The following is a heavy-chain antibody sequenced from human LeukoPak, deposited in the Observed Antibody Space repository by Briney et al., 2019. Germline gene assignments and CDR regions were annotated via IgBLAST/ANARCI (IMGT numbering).Heavy chain of an antibody. V-gene: IGHV7-4-1*02. CDR3: AREDGYYYDSSGYYYHYNWFDP. Sequence: ASVKVSCKASGYTFTSYAMNWVRQAPGQGLEWMGWINTNTGNPTYAQGFTGRFVFSLDTSVSTAYLQISSLKAEDTAVYYCAREDGYYYDSSGYYYHYNWFDPWGQGTLVTVSS. CDR1: GYTFTSYA. D-gene: IGHD3-22*01. CDR2: INTNTGNP. J-gene: IGHJ5*02.